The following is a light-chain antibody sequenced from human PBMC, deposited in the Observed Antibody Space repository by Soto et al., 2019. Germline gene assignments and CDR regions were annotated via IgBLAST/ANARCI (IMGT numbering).Light chain of an antibody. J-gene: IGLJ1*01. CDR3: CSYAGRYTYV. V-gene: IGLV2-11*01. CDR1: SSDAGGYTY. CDR2: DVS. Sequence: QSALTQPRSVSGSPGQSVSISCTGTSSDAGGYTYVSWYQQHPGKAPKVMIYDVSKRPSGVPDRFPGSKSGNTASLTISGLKSEDEADYYCCSYAGRYTYVFGTGTKVTVL.